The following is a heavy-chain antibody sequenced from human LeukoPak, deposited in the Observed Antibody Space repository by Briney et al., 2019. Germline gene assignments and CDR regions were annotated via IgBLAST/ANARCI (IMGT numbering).Heavy chain of an antibody. Sequence: ASVRVSCKASDCAYTGCYLHWVRQAPGQGLEWMGWIMPNSGGTNVAPEFQGRVTITWDTSIRTAYMELSGLRSVDTAVYYCVRDLSSEGSIWYGFTYGMDVWGQGTTVIVSS. V-gene: IGHV1-2*02. D-gene: IGHD6-13*01. CDR3: VRDLSSEGSIWYGFTYGMDV. CDR2: IMPNSGGT. J-gene: IGHJ6*02. CDR1: DCAYTGCY.